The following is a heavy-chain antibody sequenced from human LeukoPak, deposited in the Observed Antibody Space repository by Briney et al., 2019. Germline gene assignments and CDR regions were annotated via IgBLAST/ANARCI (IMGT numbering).Heavy chain of an antibody. V-gene: IGHV3-23*01. Sequence: GRSLRLSCAASGFTFSTYAMSWVRQAPGKGLEWVSTISGSGGRTYHADAVKGRLTISRDNSKNSLYLQMNSLRAEDTAVYYCAKESGDSSSGSYWDYWGQGTLVTVSS. D-gene: IGHD3-10*01. CDR1: GFTFSTYA. CDR3: AKESGDSSSGSYWDY. J-gene: IGHJ4*02. CDR2: ISGSGGRT.